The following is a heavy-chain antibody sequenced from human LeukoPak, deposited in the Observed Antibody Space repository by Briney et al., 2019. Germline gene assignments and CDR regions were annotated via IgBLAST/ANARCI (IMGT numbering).Heavy chain of an antibody. CDR2: ISGSGTI. Sequence: SETLSLTCIVSGGSINSYWSWIRQPAGKGLEWIGRISGSGTITYNPALQSRLTISIDTSKNQFSLKLMSVTAADTAVYYCARDSGTTGEVKFDPWGQGILVTVSS. V-gene: IGHV4-4*07. D-gene: IGHD3-10*01. CDR3: ARDSGTTGEVKFDP. J-gene: IGHJ5*02. CDR1: GGSINSY.